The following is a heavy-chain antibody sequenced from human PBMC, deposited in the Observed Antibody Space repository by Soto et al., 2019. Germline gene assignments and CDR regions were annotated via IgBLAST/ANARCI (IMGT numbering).Heavy chain of an antibody. CDR1: YG. J-gene: IGHJ4*02. D-gene: IGHD3-22*01. Sequence: YGIHWVRQAPGKGLEWVAVISHDGSNTNYADSVKGRFTFSRDNSKDTVYLQMNSLRAEDTAVYYCARDLDYDSSGYYVLDYWGQGTLVTVSS. CDR2: ISHDGSNT. V-gene: IGHV3-30*03. CDR3: ARDLDYDSSGYYVLDY.